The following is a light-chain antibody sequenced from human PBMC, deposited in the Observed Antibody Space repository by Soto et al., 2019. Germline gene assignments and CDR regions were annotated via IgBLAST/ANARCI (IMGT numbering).Light chain of an antibody. CDR1: QSIANF. Sequence: DIQMTQSPSSLPASVGDRVTITCRASQSIANFLNWYQQKPGQAPKLLIYDASTLQSGVPSRFSASGSGTEFALTISGLQPDDFAVYYCQQYNRYAVTFGQGTKVEIK. CDR3: QQYNRYAVT. V-gene: IGKV1-5*01. J-gene: IGKJ1*01. CDR2: DAS.